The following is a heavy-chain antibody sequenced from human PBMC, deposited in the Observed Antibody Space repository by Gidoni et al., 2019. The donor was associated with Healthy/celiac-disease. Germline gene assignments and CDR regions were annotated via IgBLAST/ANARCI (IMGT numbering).Heavy chain of an antibody. J-gene: IGHJ4*02. Sequence: QVQLVDSGGGVVQPGSSLGLSFPASGFPFISFGLHWVRQAPGKGLEWVAVIWYDGSNKYYADSVKGRFTISRDNSKNTLYLQMNSLRAEDTAVYYCASERGYCSSTSCYTDPFFDYWGQGTLVTVSS. CDR3: ASERGYCSSTSCYTDPFFDY. D-gene: IGHD2-2*02. V-gene: IGHV3-33*01. CDR2: IWYDGSNK. CDR1: GFPFISFG.